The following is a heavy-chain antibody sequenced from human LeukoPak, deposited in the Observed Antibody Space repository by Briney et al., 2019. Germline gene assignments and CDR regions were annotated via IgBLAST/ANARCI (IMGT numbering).Heavy chain of an antibody. CDR1: GFTFSSYA. V-gene: IGHV3-7*01. J-gene: IGHJ4*02. Sequence: GGSLRLSCAASGFTFSSYAMHWVRQAPGKGLEWVANINQGGSERNHVDSVKGRFTISRDDARTSLFLQMNSLRAEDTGVYYCGRGDGYLVDHWGQGTLVTVST. D-gene: IGHD5-24*01. CDR2: INQGGSER. CDR3: GRGDGYLVDH.